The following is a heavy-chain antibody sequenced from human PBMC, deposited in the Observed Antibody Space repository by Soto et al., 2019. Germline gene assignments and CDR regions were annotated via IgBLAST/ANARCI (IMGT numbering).Heavy chain of an antibody. D-gene: IGHD6-13*01. J-gene: IGHJ6*02. CDR1: GFTFSSYS. CDR2: ISYDGSNK. CDR3: AKAMGSRHYYYGMDV. V-gene: IGHV3-30*04. Sequence: QVQLVESGGGVVQPGRSLRLSCAASGFTFSSYSMHWVRQAPGKGLEWVAVISYDGSNKYYADSVKGRFTISRDNSKNTLYLQMNSLRAEDTAVYYCAKAMGSRHYYYGMDVWGQGTTVTVSS.